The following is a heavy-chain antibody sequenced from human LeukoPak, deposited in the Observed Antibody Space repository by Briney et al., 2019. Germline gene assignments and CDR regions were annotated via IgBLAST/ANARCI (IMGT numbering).Heavy chain of an antibody. CDR2: IYYSGNT. Sequence: SETLSLTCTVSGGSISSHYWSWIRQPPGKGLEWIGYIYYSGNTNYNPSLKSRVTISVDTSKNQCSLRLNSVTAADTAVYYCARTVYSSTWYSNWFDPWGQGTLVTVSS. CDR1: GGSISSHY. CDR3: ARTVYSSTWYSNWFDP. J-gene: IGHJ5*02. V-gene: IGHV4-59*11. D-gene: IGHD6-13*01.